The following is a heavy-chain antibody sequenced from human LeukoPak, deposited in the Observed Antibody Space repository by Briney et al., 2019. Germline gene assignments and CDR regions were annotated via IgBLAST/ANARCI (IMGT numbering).Heavy chain of an antibody. CDR1: GFTFDDYG. CDR3: ARVGVAGPTPFFDY. CDR2: INWNGGST. V-gene: IGHV3-20*04. Sequence: GGSLRLSCAASGFTFDDYGLSWVRQAPGKGLEWVSTINWNGGSTGYADSVKGRFTISRDNAKNSLYLQMNSLRAEDTAVYYCARVGVAGPTPFFDYWGQGTLVTVSS. D-gene: IGHD6-19*01. J-gene: IGHJ4*02.